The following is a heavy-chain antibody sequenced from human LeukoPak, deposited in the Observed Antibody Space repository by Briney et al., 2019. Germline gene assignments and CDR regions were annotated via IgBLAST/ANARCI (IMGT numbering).Heavy chain of an antibody. V-gene: IGHV2-5*02. CDR2: IYWDDDK. CDR3: ARDSSGWYGLDY. D-gene: IGHD6-19*01. CDR1: GFSLSTSGVG. J-gene: IGHJ4*02. Sequence: KESGPTLVKPTQTLTLTCTFSGFSLSTSGVGVGWIRQPPGKALEWLALIYWDDDKRYSPSLKSRLTVTKDTSKNQVVLTMTNMGPVDTATYYCARDSSGWYGLDYWGQGTLVTVSS.